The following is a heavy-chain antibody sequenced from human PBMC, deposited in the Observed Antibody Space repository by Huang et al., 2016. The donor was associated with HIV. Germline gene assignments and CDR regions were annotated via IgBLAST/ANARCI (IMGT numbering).Heavy chain of an antibody. J-gene: IGHJ3*02. Sequence: EVQLMESGGGLVQPGGSLRLSCAASGFTFSTYNMNWVRQARGKGLWWVSYITSSSGSIYYADSLKGRFTSSRDNAKNSLYLQMNSLRAEDTAVYYCARFGSYYYGSGSYLDAFDIWGQGTMVTVSS. D-gene: IGHD3-10*01. CDR1: GFTFSTYN. CDR3: ARFGSYYYGSGSYLDAFDI. CDR2: ITSSSGSI. V-gene: IGHV3-48*01.